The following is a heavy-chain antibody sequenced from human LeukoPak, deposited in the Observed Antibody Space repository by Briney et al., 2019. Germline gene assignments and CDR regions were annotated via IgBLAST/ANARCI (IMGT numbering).Heavy chain of an antibody. CDR1: GYSFTSYW. V-gene: IGHV5-51*01. J-gene: IGHJ4*02. Sequence: GESLKISCKGSGYSFTSYWIGWVRQMPGKGLEWMGIIYPGDSDTRYSPSFQGQVSISADKSISTAYLQWSSLKAPDTAMYYCARQRSSSTRFVDYWGQGTLVTVSS. CDR2: IYPGDSDT. CDR3: ARQRSSSTRFVDY. D-gene: IGHD6-6*01.